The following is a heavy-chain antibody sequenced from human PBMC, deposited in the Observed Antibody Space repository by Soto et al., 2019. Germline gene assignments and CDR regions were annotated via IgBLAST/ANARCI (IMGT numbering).Heavy chain of an antibody. CDR3: ARVRGSYGMDV. D-gene: IGHD3-10*01. CDR1: GGTFSSYT. Sequence: QVQLVKSGADVKKPGSSVKVSCKAYGGTFSSYTISWVRQAPGQGLEWMGRIIPILGIPNYAQKFQGRVTITADQSTSTAYMELRSLRSEDTAVYYCARVRGSYGMDVWGKGTTVTVSS. J-gene: IGHJ6*04. V-gene: IGHV1-69*02. CDR2: IIPILGIP.